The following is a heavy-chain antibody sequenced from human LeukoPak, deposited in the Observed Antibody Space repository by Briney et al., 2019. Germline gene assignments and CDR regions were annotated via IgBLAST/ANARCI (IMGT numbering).Heavy chain of an antibody. CDR2: IYYSGST. J-gene: IGHJ6*02. V-gene: IGHV4-59*01. Sequence: SETLSLTCTVSGGSISSYYWSWIRQPPGKGLEWIGYIYYSGSTNYNPPLKSRVTISVDTSKNQFSLKLSSVTAADTAVYYCAGTHCSSTSCSPYYYYGMDVWGQGTTVTVSS. D-gene: IGHD2-2*01. CDR3: AGTHCSSTSCSPYYYYGMDV. CDR1: GGSISSYY.